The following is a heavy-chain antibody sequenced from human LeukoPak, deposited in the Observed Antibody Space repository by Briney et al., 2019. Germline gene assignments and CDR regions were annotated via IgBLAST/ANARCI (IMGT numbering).Heavy chain of an antibody. J-gene: IGHJ6*02. CDR2: ISSSSSYI. CDR1: GFTFSSYS. V-gene: IGHV3-21*01. Sequence: GGSLRLSCAASGFTFSSYSMNWVRQAPGKGLEWVSSISSSSSYIYYADSVKGRFTISRDNAKNSLYLQMNSLRAEDTAVYYCARDFPGPYYYYYGMDVWGQGTTVTVSS. CDR3: ARDFPGPYYYYYGMDV.